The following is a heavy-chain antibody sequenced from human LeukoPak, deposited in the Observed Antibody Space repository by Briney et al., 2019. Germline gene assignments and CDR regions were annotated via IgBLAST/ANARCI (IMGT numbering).Heavy chain of an antibody. D-gene: IGHD4-4*01. CDR2: INPNSGGT. J-gene: IGHJ4*02. CDR3: AREGRTVTTTRALVF. V-gene: IGHV1-2*04. CDR1: GYTFTGYY. Sequence: ASVKVSCTASGYTFTGYYMHWVRQAPGQGLEWMGWINPNSGGTNYAQKFQGWVTMTRDTSISTAYMELSRLRSDDTAVYYCAREGRTVTTTRALVFWGQGTLVTVSS.